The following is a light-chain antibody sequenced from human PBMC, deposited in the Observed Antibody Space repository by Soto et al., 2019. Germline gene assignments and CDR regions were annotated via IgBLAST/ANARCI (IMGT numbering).Light chain of an antibody. CDR3: MQALQTLLT. V-gene: IGKV2-28*01. CDR2: LGS. Sequence: DIVMTQSPLSLPVTPGEPASISCRSSQSLLDSNGYNYLDWYLQKPGQSPQLLIYLGSNRASGVPDRFSGSGSGTDFTLKISRVGAEDVGVYYCMQALQTLLTFGGGTKVEIK. J-gene: IGKJ4*01. CDR1: QSLLDSNGYNY.